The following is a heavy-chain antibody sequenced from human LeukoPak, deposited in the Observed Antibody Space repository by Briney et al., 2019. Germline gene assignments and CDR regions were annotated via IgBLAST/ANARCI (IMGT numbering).Heavy chain of an antibody. Sequence: TGGSLRLSCAASGFTFRSYWMHWVRQAPGKGLVWVSRNNIDGSSGSYADSVEGRFTISRDNAKNTVYLQMNSLRAEDTAVYYCTREVSGSLYFDYWGQGTLVTVSS. CDR2: NNIDGSSG. D-gene: IGHD1-26*01. V-gene: IGHV3-74*01. CDR1: GFTFRSYW. CDR3: TREVSGSLYFDY. J-gene: IGHJ4*02.